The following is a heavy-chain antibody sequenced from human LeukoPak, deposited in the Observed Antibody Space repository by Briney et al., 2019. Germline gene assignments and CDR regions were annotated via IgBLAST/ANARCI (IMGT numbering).Heavy chain of an antibody. V-gene: IGHV3-64*01. J-gene: IGHJ4*02. D-gene: IGHD3-22*01. Sequence: GGSLRLSCAASGFTFSSYAMHWVRQAPGKGLEYVSAISSNGGSTYYANSVKGRFTISRDNSKNTLYLQMSSLRAEDTAVYYCAKVGDYYDSSGYSDYWGQGTLVTVSS. CDR2: ISSNGGST. CDR1: GFTFSSYA. CDR3: AKVGDYYDSSGYSDY.